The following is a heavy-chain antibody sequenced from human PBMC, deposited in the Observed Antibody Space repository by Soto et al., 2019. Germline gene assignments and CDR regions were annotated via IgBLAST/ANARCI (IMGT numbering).Heavy chain of an antibody. CDR3: ARARVFDCYGSGSYYSY. V-gene: IGHV1-18*04. J-gene: IGHJ4*02. CDR1: GYTFTSYG. CDR2: ISAYNGNT. D-gene: IGHD3-10*01. Sequence: ASVKVSCKASGYTFTSYGISWVRQAPGQGLEWMGWISAYNGNTNYAQKLQGRVSMTTDTSTSTAYMELRSLRSDDTAVYYCARARVFDCYGSGSYYSYWGQGTLVTVSS.